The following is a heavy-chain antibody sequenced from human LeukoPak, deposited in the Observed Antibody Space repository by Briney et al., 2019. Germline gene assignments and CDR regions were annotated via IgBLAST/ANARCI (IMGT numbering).Heavy chain of an antibody. CDR2: IYYSGST. D-gene: IGHD4-23*01. J-gene: IGHJ4*02. CDR1: GGSISSYY. Sequence: SETLSLTCTVSGGSISSYYWSWIRQPPGKGLEWIGYIYYSGSTNYNPSLKSRVTITVDTSKNQFSLKLSSVTAADTAVYYCARLATVVMDYWGQGTLVTVSS. V-gene: IGHV4-59*01. CDR3: ARLATVVMDY.